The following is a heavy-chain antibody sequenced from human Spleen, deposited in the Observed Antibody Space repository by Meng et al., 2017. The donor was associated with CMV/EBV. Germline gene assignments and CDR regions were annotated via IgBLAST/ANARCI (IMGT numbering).Heavy chain of an antibody. D-gene: IGHD3-10*01. J-gene: IGHJ4*02. CDR3: ARGADLLLWFGESPQDY. V-gene: IGHV3-11*04. CDR1: GFTFSDYY. CDR2: ISSSGTIV. Sequence: GGSLRLSCAASGFTFSDYYMSWIRQAPGKGLEWVSYISSSGTIVYNADSVKGRFTISRDNAKNSLYLQMNSLRAEDTAIYYCARGADLLLWFGESPQDYWGQGTLVTVSS.